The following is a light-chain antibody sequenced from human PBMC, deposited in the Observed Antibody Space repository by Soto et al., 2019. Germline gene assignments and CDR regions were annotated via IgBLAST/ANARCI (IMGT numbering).Light chain of an antibody. CDR2: DVS. CDR3: SSYTSSSTLRV. CDR1: SSDIGAYNF. V-gene: IGLV2-14*01. Sequence: QSALTQPASVSGSPGQSITISCTGTSSDIGAYNFVSWYQQHPGKAPKLMIYDVSNRPSGVSNRFSGSKSGNTASLTISGLQAEYEADYYCSSYTSSSTLRVFGGGTKVTVL. J-gene: IGLJ3*02.